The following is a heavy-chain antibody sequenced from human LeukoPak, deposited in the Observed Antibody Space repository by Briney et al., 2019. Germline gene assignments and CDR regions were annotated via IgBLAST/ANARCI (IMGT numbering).Heavy chain of an antibody. Sequence: SETLSLTCTVSGGSISSYYWSWIRQPPGKGLEWIGYIYYSGSTNYNPSLKSRVTISVDTSKNQFSLKLSSVTAADTAVYYCARASGRWLQLRFDYWGQGTLVTVSS. CDR1: GGSISSYY. J-gene: IGHJ4*02. D-gene: IGHD5-24*01. CDR2: IYYSGST. CDR3: ARASGRWLQLRFDY. V-gene: IGHV4-59*01.